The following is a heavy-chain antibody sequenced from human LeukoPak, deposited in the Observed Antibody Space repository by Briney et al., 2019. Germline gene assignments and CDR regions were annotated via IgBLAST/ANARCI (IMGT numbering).Heavy chain of an antibody. CDR3: ARADATSLYYYDSSGYSDFDY. CDR2: IYYSGST. CDR1: GGSISSGDYY. Sequence: PLETLSLTCTVSGGSISSGDYYWSWIRQPPGKGLEWIGYIYYSGSTYYNPSLKSRVTISVDTSKNQFSLKLSSVTAADTAVYYCARADATSLYYYDSSGYSDFDYWGQGTLVTVSS. D-gene: IGHD3-22*01. J-gene: IGHJ4*02. V-gene: IGHV4-30-4*01.